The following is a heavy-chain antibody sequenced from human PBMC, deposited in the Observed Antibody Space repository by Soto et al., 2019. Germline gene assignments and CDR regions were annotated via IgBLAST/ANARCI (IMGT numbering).Heavy chain of an antibody. D-gene: IGHD1-7*01. Sequence: ASVKVSCKASGYTFTSYGISWVRQAPGQGLEWMGWISAYNGNTNYAQKLQGRVTMTTDTSTSTAYMELRSLRSDDTAVYYCARSDWNLVPFDYWGQGSLVTVSS. V-gene: IGHV1-18*01. CDR2: ISAYNGNT. CDR1: GYTFTSYG. CDR3: ARSDWNLVPFDY. J-gene: IGHJ4*02.